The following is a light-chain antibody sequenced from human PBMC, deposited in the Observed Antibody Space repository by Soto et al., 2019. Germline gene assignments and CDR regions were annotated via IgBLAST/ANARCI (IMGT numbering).Light chain of an antibody. CDR2: KAS. J-gene: IGKJ1*01. CDR1: QSISNW. Sequence: DIQMTQSPSTLSASVGDTVTITCRASQSISNWLAWYQQRPGKAPNLLIYKASSLEGGVPSRFSGSGSGTDFTLTISRLQPDDFATYYFQQYNTYPWTFGQGIRVE. CDR3: QQYNTYPWT. V-gene: IGKV1-5*03.